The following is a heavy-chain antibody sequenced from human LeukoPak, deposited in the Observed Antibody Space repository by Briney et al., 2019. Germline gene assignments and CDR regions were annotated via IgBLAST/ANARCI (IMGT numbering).Heavy chain of an antibody. J-gene: IGHJ6*03. D-gene: IGHD2-21*02. Sequence: PGGSLRLSCAASGFTFSSYEMNWVRQAPGKGLEWVSYISSSGSTIYYADSVKGRFTISRDNAKNSLYLQMNSLRAEDTAVYYCAVVVTENMDVWGKGTTVTISS. CDR3: AVVVTENMDV. CDR2: ISSSGSTI. CDR1: GFTFSSYE. V-gene: IGHV3-48*03.